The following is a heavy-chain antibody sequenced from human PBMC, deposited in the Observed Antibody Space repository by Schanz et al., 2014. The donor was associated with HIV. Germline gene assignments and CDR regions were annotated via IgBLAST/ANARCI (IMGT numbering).Heavy chain of an antibody. J-gene: IGHJ6*02. CDR3: AKDQGYDFWSGYYNYYNMDV. V-gene: IGHV3-30*18. CDR2: ISYDGSNK. Sequence: QVQLVESGGGVVQPGRSLRLSCAASGFSFSTYGMHWVRLAPGKGLEWVAVISYDGSNKYYADSVKGRFTISRDNSKNTLYLQMNSLRAEDTAVYYCAKDQGYDFWSGYYNYYNMDVWGQGTTVTVSS. D-gene: IGHD3-3*01. CDR1: GFSFSTYG.